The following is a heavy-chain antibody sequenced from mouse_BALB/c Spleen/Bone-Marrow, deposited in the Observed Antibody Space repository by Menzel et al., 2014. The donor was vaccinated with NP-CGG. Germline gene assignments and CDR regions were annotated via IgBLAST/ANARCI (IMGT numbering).Heavy chain of an antibody. Sequence: VQLEQSGAELVKPGASVQLSCKASGYTFTSYWMHWVNLRPGQGFEWIGDINPSNDGANYNEKFKRKATMTVDKSSSPAQMHLRTPQSADYAVYYYTFSRDLDYWGQGTPLTVSS. CDR1: GYTFTSYW. V-gene: IGHV1S16*01. D-gene: IGHD3-3*01. J-gene: IGHJ2*01. CDR2: INPSNDGA. CDR3: TFSRDLDY.